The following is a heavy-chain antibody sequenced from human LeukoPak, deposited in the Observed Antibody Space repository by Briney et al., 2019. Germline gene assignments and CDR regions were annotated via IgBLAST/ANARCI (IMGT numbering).Heavy chain of an antibody. CDR2: LNPNTGVT. J-gene: IGHJ6*02. CDR3: ARDRLYCSGGSCYVYYYYGMDV. Sequence: ASVKVSCKASGYIFTDYYIHWVRQAPGQGLEWMGWLNPNTGVTKYAENFQGRVTMTRETSITTAYMEVTRLRSDDTAVYYCARDRLYCSGGSCYVYYYYGMDVWGQGTTVTVSS. D-gene: IGHD2-15*01. V-gene: IGHV1-2*02. CDR1: GYIFTDYY.